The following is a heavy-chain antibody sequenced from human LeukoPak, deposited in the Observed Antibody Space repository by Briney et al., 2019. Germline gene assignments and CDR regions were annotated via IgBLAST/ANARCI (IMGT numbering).Heavy chain of an antibody. Sequence: SETLSLTCAVSGVSFDDYYWAWVRQTPGKGLEWIGEINHSGYTNDSLSLKSRVTLSIDTSRKQFSLNLRSVTVADAGTYYCTRMTTGHDYWGQGTLVTVSS. CDR3: TRMTTGHDY. CDR1: GVSFDDYY. CDR2: INHSGYT. J-gene: IGHJ4*02. D-gene: IGHD4-17*01. V-gene: IGHV4-34*01.